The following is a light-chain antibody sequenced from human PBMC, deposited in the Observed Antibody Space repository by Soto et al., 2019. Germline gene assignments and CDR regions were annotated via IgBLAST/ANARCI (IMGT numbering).Light chain of an antibody. CDR1: SSDVGTYNL. CDR2: EDN. J-gene: IGLJ3*02. V-gene: IGLV2-23*01. Sequence: QSALTQPASVSGSPGQSITISCTGSSSDVGTYNLVSWYQQHPGKAPKLIIYEDNKRPSGVSNRFSGSKSANTASLTIAGLQAGDEADYYCCSYAGGNAWVFGGGTKVTVL. CDR3: CSYAGGNAWV.